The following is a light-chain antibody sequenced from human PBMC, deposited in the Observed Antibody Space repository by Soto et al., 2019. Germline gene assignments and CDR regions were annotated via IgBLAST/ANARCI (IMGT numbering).Light chain of an antibody. J-gene: IGKJ1*01. CDR1: QSVRSY. Sequence: EIVMTQSPATLSVSPGERATLSCRASQSVRSYLAWYQQKPGQAPRLLIYDASNRATGIPDRFSGSGSGTDFTLTISSLQSEDFAVYYCQHYNYWPPKTFGQGTKVDI. V-gene: IGKV3D-15*01. CDR2: DAS. CDR3: QHYNYWPPKT.